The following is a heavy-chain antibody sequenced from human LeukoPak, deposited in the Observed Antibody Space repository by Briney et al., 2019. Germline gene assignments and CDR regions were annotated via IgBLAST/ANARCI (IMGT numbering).Heavy chain of an antibody. V-gene: IGHV1-69*13. CDR3: ARDPIAVAGTDFDY. CDR2: IIPIFGTA. Sequence: SVKVSCKASGGTFSSYAISWVRQAPGQGLEWMGGIIPIFGTANYAQKFQRRVTITVDESTSTDYMKLSSLRSEATAVYYCARDPIAVAGTDFDYWGQGTLVTVSS. D-gene: IGHD6-19*01. CDR1: GGTFSSYA. J-gene: IGHJ4*02.